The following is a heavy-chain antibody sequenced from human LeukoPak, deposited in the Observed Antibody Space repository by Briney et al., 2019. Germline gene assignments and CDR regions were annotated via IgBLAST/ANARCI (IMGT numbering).Heavy chain of an antibody. J-gene: IGHJ4*02. CDR2: IYYNGYT. CDR1: GGSISSYY. Sequence: KPSETLSLTCTVSGGSISSYYWSWIRQPPGKGLEWIGYIYYNGYTDYNPSLKSRVTISVDASKNQLSLHMSSVTASDSAIYYCARHRRNLNEDRFREGEPNFDYWGQGTLVTVSS. V-gene: IGHV4-59*08. CDR3: ARHRRNLNEDRFREGEPNFDY. D-gene: IGHD1-14*01.